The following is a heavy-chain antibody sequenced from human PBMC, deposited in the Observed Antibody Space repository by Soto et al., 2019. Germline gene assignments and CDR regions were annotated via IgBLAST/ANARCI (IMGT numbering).Heavy chain of an antibody. CDR1: GGSFSGYY. CDR2: INHSGST. V-gene: IGHV4-34*01. CDR3: ARGGAARSYYMDF. D-gene: IGHD6-6*01. J-gene: IGHJ6*03. Sequence: PSETLSLTCAVYGGSFSGYYWSWIRQPPGKGLEWIGEINHSGSTNYNPSLKSRVTISVDTSKNQFSLKLSSVTAADTAVYSCARGGAARSYYMDFWGKGTTVTVSS.